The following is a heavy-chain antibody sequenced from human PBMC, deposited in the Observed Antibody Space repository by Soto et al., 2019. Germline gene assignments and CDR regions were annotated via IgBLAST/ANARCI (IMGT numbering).Heavy chain of an antibody. D-gene: IGHD1-26*01. CDR3: ARKVGRYPYYYGMDV. Sequence: SETLSLTCTVSGGSISSSSYYWGWIRQPPGKGLEWIGSIYYSGSTYYNPSLKSRVTISVDTSKNQFSLKLSSVTAADTAVYYCARKVGRYPYYYGMDVWGQGTTVTVSS. CDR2: IYYSGST. CDR1: GGSISSSSYY. J-gene: IGHJ6*02. V-gene: IGHV4-39*01.